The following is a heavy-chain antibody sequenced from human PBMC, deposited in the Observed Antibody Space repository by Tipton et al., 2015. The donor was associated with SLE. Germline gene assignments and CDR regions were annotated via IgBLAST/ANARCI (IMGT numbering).Heavy chain of an antibody. Sequence: TLSLTCAVYGGSISGHHWTWIRQPPGKGLEWIGEINQSGNTNYNPSLKSRVTISIDTSKNQFSLKLSSVTAADTAVYYCARSHHDILEVDHWGQGTLVTVSS. D-gene: IGHD3-9*01. CDR3: ARSHHDILEVDH. CDR2: INQSGNT. V-gene: IGHV4-34*01. CDR1: GGSISGHH. J-gene: IGHJ4*02.